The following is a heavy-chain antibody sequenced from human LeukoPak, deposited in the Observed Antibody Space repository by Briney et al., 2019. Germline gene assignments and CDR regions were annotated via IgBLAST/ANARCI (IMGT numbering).Heavy chain of an antibody. V-gene: IGHV3-23*01. D-gene: IGHD6-13*01. CDR1: GFTFSSYA. J-gene: IGHJ4*02. CDR2: ISASAGST. Sequence: GGSLRLSCAASGFTFSSYAMSWVRQAPGKGLEWVSTISASAGSTYYADSVRGRFTISRDNSKNTLYLQLNSLSAADTAVYYSAKRGAGGKLFDYWGQGTLVTVSS. CDR3: AKRGAGGKLFDY.